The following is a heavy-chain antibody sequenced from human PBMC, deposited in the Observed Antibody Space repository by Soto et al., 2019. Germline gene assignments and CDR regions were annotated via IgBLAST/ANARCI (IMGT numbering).Heavy chain of an antibody. CDR2: IYWNDDK. J-gene: IGHJ5*02. CDR3: AHRGYGDYPRDNWFDP. V-gene: IGHV2-5*01. Sequence: QITLKESGPTLVQPTQALTLTCSFSGFSLSTNGRGVGWIRQPPGKALEWLALIYWNDDKRFSPSLKSRLTITKDTYKNQVVLTMTNMDPVDTATYYCAHRGYGDYPRDNWFDPWGQGTLVTVSS. CDR1: GFSLSTNGRG. D-gene: IGHD4-17*01.